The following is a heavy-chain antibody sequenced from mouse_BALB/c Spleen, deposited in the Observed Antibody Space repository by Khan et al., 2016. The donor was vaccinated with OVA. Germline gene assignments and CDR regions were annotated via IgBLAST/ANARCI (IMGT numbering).Heavy chain of an antibody. CDR1: GYSITSGYG. V-gene: IGHV3-2*02. CDR2: ISYSGST. CDR3: ARTARIKY. J-gene: IGHJ2*01. D-gene: IGHD1-2*01. Sequence: EVQLQESGPGLVKPSQSLSLTCPVTGYSITSGYGWNWIRQFPGNKLEWMGYISYSGSTNYNPSLKSRISLTRDTSKNQFFLQLNSVTTEDTATYYCARTARIKYWGQGTTLTVSS.